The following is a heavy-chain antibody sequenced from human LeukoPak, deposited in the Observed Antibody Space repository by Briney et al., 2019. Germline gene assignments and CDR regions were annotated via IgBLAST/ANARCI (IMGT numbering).Heavy chain of an antibody. J-gene: IGHJ5*02. V-gene: IGHV4-34*01. Sequence: SETLSLTCGVSGESFSGYYWSWIRQSPGKGLEWIGEINHSGSTNSNPSLESRVTISPDKSKNQFSLNLISVTAADTAVYYCARVHPYGAAAGTMADNWFDPWGQGTLVTVSS. CDR3: ARVHPYGAAAGTMADNWFDP. CDR2: INHSGST. D-gene: IGHD6-13*01. CDR1: GESFSGYY.